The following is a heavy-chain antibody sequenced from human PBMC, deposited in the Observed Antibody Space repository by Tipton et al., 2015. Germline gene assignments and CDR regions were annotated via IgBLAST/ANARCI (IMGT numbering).Heavy chain of an antibody. J-gene: IGHJ4*02. CDR1: GDSVSSNSAT. CDR2: TYYRSKWYN. V-gene: IGHV6-1*01. Sequence: GLVKPSQSLSLTCGISGDSVSSNSATWNWFRRSPSRGLEWLGRTYYRSKWYNDYAVSVKSRITINPDTSKNQLSLQLNSVTPEDTAVHYCARHYCSGDTCYHFDYWGQGTLVTVSS. CDR3: ARHYCSGDTCYHFDY. D-gene: IGHD2-15*01.